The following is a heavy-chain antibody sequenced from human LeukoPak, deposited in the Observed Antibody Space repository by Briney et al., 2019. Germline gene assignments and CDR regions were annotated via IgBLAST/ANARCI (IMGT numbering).Heavy chain of an antibody. CDR3: AELGITMIGGV. CDR1: VFTLCNYG. J-gene: IGHJ6*04. Sequence: GGSLSLSCALSVFTLCNYGVICVPESPGKGGEWVTGFTGNGVTTYYADSVKGRFTSSRDNAKISLFLQMNSLRAEDTAVYYCAELGITMIGGVWGKGTTVTISS. CDR2: FTGNGVTT. D-gene: IGHD3-10*02. V-gene: IGHV3-23*01.